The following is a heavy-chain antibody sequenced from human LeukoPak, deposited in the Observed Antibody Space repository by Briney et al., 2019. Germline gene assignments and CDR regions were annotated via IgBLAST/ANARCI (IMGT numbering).Heavy chain of an antibody. V-gene: IGHV1-46*01. CDR1: GDTFTTDY. J-gene: IGHJ6*02. D-gene: IGHD2/OR15-2a*01. CDR3: AGVPGENIYYYGMDV. CDR2: SNPSGGST. Sequence: ASVKVSCKASGDTFTTDYIHWVRQGPGQGPEWMGVSNPSGGSTTNAQKFQGRVTMTRDTSTSTVYMELSSLRSEDTAVYYCAGVPGENIYYYGMDVWGQGTTVTVSS.